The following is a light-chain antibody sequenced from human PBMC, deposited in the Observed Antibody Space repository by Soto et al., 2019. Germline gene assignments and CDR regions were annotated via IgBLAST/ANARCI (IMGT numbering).Light chain of an antibody. Sequence: QSALTQPASVSGSPGQSITISCTGTSSDVGGYNYVSWYQQHPGKAPKLMIYDVTDRPSGVSNRFSGSKSGNTASLTISGLQAEDEADYYCSSKRTYSPVFGTGPKLTVL. CDR3: SSKRTYSPV. J-gene: IGLJ1*01. V-gene: IGLV2-14*03. CDR1: SSDVGGYNY. CDR2: DVT.